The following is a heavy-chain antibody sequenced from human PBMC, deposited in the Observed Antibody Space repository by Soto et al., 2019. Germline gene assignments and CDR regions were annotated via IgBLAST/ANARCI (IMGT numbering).Heavy chain of an antibody. Sequence: QVQLVQSGAEVKKPGSSVNVSCKASGGTFNSYAINWVRQAPGQGLEWVGRIIPMLGVPNYAQKFQGRIMITADKFTATAYMEVTSLRSDDTAVYYCAGGATGSFHYYYMDVWGKGTTVTVSS. D-gene: IGHD3-10*01. CDR1: GGTFNSYA. V-gene: IGHV1-69*04. J-gene: IGHJ6*03. CDR3: AGGATGSFHYYYMDV. CDR2: IIPMLGVP.